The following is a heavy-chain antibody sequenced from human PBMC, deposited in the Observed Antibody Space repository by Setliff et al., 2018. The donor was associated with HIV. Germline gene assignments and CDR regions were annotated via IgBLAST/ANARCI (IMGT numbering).Heavy chain of an antibody. CDR3: ARVITMVWTTFDP. J-gene: IGHJ5*02. Sequence: SETLSLTCTVSGDSLAGSRYSWSWVRQPPGKGLEWIGEIYHSGGTNYNPSLTSRVTISLDKSNNHFSLELRSVTAADTAVYYCARVITMVWTTFDPWGQGTLVTVSS. V-gene: IGHV4-4*02. CDR2: IYHSGGT. D-gene: IGHD3-10*01. CDR1: GDSLAGSRYS.